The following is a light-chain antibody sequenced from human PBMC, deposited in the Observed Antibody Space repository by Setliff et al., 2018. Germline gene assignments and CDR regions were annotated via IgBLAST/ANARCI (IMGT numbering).Light chain of an antibody. V-gene: IGLV1-40*01. J-gene: IGLJ1*01. Sequence: QSVLTQPPSVSGAPGQRVTISCTGSSSNIGAGYDVHWYQQLPGTAPKLLIYGNTNRPSGVPDRFSGPKSGTSASLAITGLQAADEADYYCQSYDSGLSGPNYVFGTGTKVTVL. CDR3: QSYDSGLSGPNYV. CDR1: SSNIGAGYD. CDR2: GNT.